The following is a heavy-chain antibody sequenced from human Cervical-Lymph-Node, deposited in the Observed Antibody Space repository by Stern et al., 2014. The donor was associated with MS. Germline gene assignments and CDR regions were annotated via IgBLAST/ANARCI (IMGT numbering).Heavy chain of an antibody. D-gene: IGHD1-26*01. J-gene: IGHJ4*02. Sequence: MQLVESGGGVVQPGRSLRVSCAASGFIFSNYGMHWVRQAPGKGLEWVALIWYDGSNKFYADSVKGRFTISRDNSKSTLFLQMNSLRAEDTAVYYCAREREVGVTDDWGQGTLVTVSS. CDR3: AREREVGVTDD. CDR2: IWYDGSNK. CDR1: GFIFSNYG. V-gene: IGHV3-33*01.